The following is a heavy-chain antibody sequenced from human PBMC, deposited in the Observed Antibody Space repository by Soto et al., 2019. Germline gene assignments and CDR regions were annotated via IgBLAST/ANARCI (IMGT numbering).Heavy chain of an antibody. CDR3: ERGGYCSGGSCPHRPRFDY. Sequence: QVPLVQSGAEVKKPGASVKVSCKASGYTFTSYAMHWVRQAPGQRLEWMGGINAGNGKTKYSQKFQGRVTITRDTYARTAYMELRSVRAEDPAVNYCERGGYCSGGSCPHRPRFDYWGQGTLVPVFS. D-gene: IGHD2-15*01. CDR2: INAGNGKT. J-gene: IGHJ4*02. V-gene: IGHV1-3*01. CDR1: GYTFTSYA.